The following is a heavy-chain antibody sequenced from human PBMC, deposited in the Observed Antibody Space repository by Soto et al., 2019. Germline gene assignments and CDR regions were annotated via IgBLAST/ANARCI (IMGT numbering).Heavy chain of an antibody. CDR3: AKGLELRNPYYFDD. CDR2: ISGSGGST. V-gene: IGHV3-23*01. Sequence: PGGSLRLSCAASGFTFSSYAMSWVLQAPWKGLEWVSAISGSGGSTYYADSVKGRFTISRDNSKNTLYLQMNSLRAEDTAVYYCAKGLELRNPYYFDDWGQGTLVTVSS. D-gene: IGHD1-7*01. J-gene: IGHJ4*02. CDR1: GFTFSSYA.